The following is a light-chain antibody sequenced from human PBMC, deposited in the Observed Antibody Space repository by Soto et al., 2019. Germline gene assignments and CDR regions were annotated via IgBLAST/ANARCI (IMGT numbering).Light chain of an antibody. J-gene: IGLJ1*01. Sequence: QSALTQPASVSGSPGQSITISCTGTSSDVGAYNYVSWYQQHPGKAPKLIIYEVNNRPSGVSNRFSGSKSGNTASLTISGLEAEDEADYYCNSYTTSSTYVFGTGTKLTVL. CDR1: SSDVGAYNY. V-gene: IGLV2-14*01. CDR3: NSYTTSSTYV. CDR2: EVN.